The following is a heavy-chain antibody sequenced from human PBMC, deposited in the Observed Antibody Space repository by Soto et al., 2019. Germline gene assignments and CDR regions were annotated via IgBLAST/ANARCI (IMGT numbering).Heavy chain of an antibody. CDR1: GGSISSGGYS. Sequence: PSETLSLTCAVSGGSISSGGYSWSWIRQPPGRGLEWIGYIYHSGSTYYNPSLKSRVTISVDRSKNQFSLKLSSVTAADTAVYYCARGGGAAAGLDYWGQGTLVTVSS. CDR3: ARGGGAAAGLDY. V-gene: IGHV4-30-2*01. CDR2: IYHSGST. D-gene: IGHD6-13*01. J-gene: IGHJ4*02.